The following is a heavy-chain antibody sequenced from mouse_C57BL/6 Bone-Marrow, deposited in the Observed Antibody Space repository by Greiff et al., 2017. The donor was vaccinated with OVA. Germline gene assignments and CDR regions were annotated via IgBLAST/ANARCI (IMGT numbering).Heavy chain of an antibody. V-gene: IGHV1-69*01. CDR2: IDPSDSYT. J-gene: IGHJ1*03. CDR3: QFGGDGSSYGYFDV. Sequence: VQLQQPGAELVMPGASVKLSCKASGYTFTSYWMHWVKQRPGQGLEWIGDIDPSDSYTNYNQKFKGKATLTVDKSSSTAYMQPSSLTSEDSAVLYCQFGGDGSSYGYFDVGGTGTTVTVSS. D-gene: IGHD1-1*01. CDR1: GYTFTSYW.